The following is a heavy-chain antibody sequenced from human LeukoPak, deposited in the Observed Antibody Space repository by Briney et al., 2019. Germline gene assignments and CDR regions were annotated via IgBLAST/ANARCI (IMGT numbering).Heavy chain of an antibody. Sequence: GGSLRLSCVASGFTVSSNFMSWVRQAPGKGLEWVSLIDRGGNTYYADSVRGRFTISRDTSKNALYLQMNSLRAEDTAVYYCARDSCSLTMCFGYFDHWGQGSLVTVSS. V-gene: IGHV3-53*01. CDR1: GFTVSSNF. D-gene: IGHD2-2*01. J-gene: IGHJ4*02. CDR2: IDRGGNT. CDR3: ARDSCSLTMCFGYFDH.